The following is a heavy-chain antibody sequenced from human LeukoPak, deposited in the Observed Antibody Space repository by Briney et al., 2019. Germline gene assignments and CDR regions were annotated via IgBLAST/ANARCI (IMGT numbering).Heavy chain of an antibody. CDR1: GYTFNSFG. Sequence: ASVKVSCKTSGYTFNSFGITWLRQAPGQGLEWLGWISAYKDFTSHAQKFQDRIIMTTDTSTTTAYMELTNLKSDDTAVYYCATGYSSSPFGVYWGQGTLVTVSS. D-gene: IGHD6-13*01. J-gene: IGHJ4*02. CDR3: ATGYSSSPFGVY. CDR2: ISAYKDFT. V-gene: IGHV1-18*01.